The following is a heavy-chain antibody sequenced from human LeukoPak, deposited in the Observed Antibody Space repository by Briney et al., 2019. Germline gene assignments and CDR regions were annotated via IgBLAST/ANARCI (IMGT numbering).Heavy chain of an antibody. CDR2: IWFDGSNK. D-gene: IGHD3-22*01. Sequence: GGSLRLSCAASGFTFSSYYMHWVRHAPGKGLEWGAVIWFDGSNKYYADSVKGRFTISRDNSKNTLYLQMNSLRAEDTAVYYCAKDAGTYYYDSSGYYPEYFQHWGQGTLVTVSS. V-gene: IGHV3-33*06. CDR3: AKDAGTYYYDSSGYYPEYFQH. J-gene: IGHJ1*01. CDR1: GFTFSSYY.